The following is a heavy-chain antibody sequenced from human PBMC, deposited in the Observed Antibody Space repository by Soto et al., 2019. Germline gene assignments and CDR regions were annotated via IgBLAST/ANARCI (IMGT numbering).Heavy chain of an antibody. CDR3: ARFYPPAIVVVIAVVSSGMDV. Sequence: VASVKVSCKASGYTFTSYGISWVRQAPGQGLEWMGWISAYNGNTNYAQKLQGRVTMTTDTSTSTAYMELRSLRSDDTAVYYCARFYPPAIVVVIAVVSSGMDVWGQGTTVTVSS. D-gene: IGHD3-22*01. J-gene: IGHJ6*02. CDR1: GYTFTSYG. V-gene: IGHV1-18*04. CDR2: ISAYNGNT.